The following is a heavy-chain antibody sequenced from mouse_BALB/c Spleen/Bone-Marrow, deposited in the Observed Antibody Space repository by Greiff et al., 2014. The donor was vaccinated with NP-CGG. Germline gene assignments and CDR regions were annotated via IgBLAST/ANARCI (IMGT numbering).Heavy chain of an antibody. V-gene: IGHV2-9*02. CDR1: GFSLTSYG. D-gene: IGHD1-1*01. Sequence: VQLVESGPGLVAPSQSLSITCTVSGFSLTSYGVYWARQPPGKCLEGRGEIWAGGSTNYNSALMSRLSISKDNSKSQVFLKMNSLQTDDTAMYYCARVYGSSYDPYYYAMDYWGQGTSVTVSS. CDR2: IWAGGST. CDR3: ARVYGSSYDPYYYAMDY. J-gene: IGHJ4*01.